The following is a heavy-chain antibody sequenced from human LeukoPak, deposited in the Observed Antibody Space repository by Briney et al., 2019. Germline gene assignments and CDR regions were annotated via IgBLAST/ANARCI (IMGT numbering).Heavy chain of an antibody. CDR2: IKQDGSEK. CDR3: ARGGATTFGLWGNAFDI. V-gene: IGHV3-7*01. D-gene: IGHD3-3*01. Sequence: GGSLRLSCAGSGFTFNDYWMTWVRQAPGKGLERGANIKQDGSEKYYVDSVKGRFTISRDNAKNSLYLQMNSLRAEDTAVYYCARGGATTFGLWGNAFDIWGQGTMVTVSS. CDR1: GFTFNDYW. J-gene: IGHJ3*02.